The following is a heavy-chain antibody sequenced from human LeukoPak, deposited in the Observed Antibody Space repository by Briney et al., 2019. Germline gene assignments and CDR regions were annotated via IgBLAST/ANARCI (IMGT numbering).Heavy chain of an antibody. CDR2: IIPIFGTA. J-gene: IGHJ4*02. V-gene: IGHV1-69*13. CDR1: GGTFSSYA. Sequence: SVKVSCKASGGTFSSYAISWVRQAPGQGLEWMGGIIPIFGTANHAQKFQGRVTITADESTSTAYMELSSLRSEDTAVYYCARSGSSGWPDFDYWGQGTLVTVSS. CDR3: ARSGSSGWPDFDY. D-gene: IGHD6-19*01.